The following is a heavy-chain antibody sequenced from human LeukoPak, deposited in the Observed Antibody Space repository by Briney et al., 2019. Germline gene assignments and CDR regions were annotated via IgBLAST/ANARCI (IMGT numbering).Heavy chain of an antibody. D-gene: IGHD3-22*01. CDR3: ARHDISTYYYDS. Sequence: SETLSLTCTVSNGSISIYYWSWIRQPAGKGLEWIGRIYTSGTTYYNPSLQRRVTISVDTSKNQFSLKLTSVSAADTALYYCARHDISTYYYDSWGQGTLVTVSS. V-gene: IGHV4-4*07. CDR1: NGSISIYY. CDR2: IYTSGTT. J-gene: IGHJ4*02.